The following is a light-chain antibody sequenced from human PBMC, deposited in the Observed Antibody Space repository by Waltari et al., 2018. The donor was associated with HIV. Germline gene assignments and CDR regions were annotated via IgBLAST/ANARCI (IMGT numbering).Light chain of an antibody. J-gene: IGLJ2*01. CDR1: ALPMQY. CDR2: KDI. Sequence: YELTQSPSMSVSPGQTARISCSGDALPMQYCLWYQQKPGQAPVLLIYKDIERPSWVPERFSASSSGTTVILTISGVQAEDEAVYYCQSTDSGGTHVVFGGGTKLTVL. CDR3: QSTDSGGTHVV. V-gene: IGLV3-25*03.